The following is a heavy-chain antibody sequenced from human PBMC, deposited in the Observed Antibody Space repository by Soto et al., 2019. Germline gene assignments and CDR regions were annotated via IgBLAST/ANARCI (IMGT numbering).Heavy chain of an antibody. CDR3: ASSPDYSKGGMDV. CDR1: GGTFSSYA. CDR2: IIPIFGTA. J-gene: IGHJ6*02. D-gene: IGHD4-4*01. Sequence: SVKVSCKASGGTFSSYAISWVRQAPGQGLEWMGGIIPIFGTANYAQKFQGRVAITADKSTSTAYMELSSLRSEDTAVYYCASSPDYSKGGMDVWGQGTTVTVSS. V-gene: IGHV1-69*06.